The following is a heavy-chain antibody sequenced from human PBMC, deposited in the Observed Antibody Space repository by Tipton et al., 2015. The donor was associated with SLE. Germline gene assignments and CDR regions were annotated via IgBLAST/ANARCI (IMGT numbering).Heavy chain of an antibody. Sequence: LSLTCTVSGGSIISYYWSWIRQPPGKGLEWIGYIHYSGVTYYYPSLKSRVTMSVDTSKNHFSLKLNSVTAADTAVYYCARHAEIPVMRYGMDVWGQGTTVSVSS. D-gene: IGHD2-21*01. CDR1: GGSIISYY. V-gene: IGHV4-59*08. CDR2: IHYSGVT. J-gene: IGHJ6*02. CDR3: ARHAEIPVMRYGMDV.